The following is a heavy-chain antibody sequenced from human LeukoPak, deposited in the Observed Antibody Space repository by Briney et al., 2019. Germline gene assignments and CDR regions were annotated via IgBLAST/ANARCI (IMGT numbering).Heavy chain of an antibody. V-gene: IGHV3-21*01. CDR1: GFTFSSYS. Sequence: PGGSLRLSCAASGFTFSSYSMNWVRQAPGKGLEWVSSISSSSSYIYHADSVKGRFTISRDNAKNSLYLQMNSLRAEDTAVYYCARGQFDLGYCSSTSCYTVYFDYWGQGTLVTVSS. D-gene: IGHD2-2*02. J-gene: IGHJ4*02. CDR2: ISSSSSYI. CDR3: ARGQFDLGYCSSTSCYTVYFDY.